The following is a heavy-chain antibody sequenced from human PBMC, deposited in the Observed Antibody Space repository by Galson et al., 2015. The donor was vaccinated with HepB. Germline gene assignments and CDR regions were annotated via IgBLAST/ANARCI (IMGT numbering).Heavy chain of an antibody. CDR3: ARVVGTKSWFDP. CDR2: IIPIIGIT. J-gene: IGHJ5*02. CDR1: GGTFSKFT. V-gene: IGHV1-69*02. Sequence: SVKVSCKASGGTFSKFTVSWVRQAPGQGLEWMGRIIPIIGITNYAQQFQGRVTITADKSTSTAYMELSSLSSEYTAVYYCARVVGTKSWFDPWGQGTLVAVSS. D-gene: IGHD1-26*01.